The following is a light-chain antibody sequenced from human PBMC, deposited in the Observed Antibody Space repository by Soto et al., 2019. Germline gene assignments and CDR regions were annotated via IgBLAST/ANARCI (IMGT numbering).Light chain of an antibody. V-gene: IGLV2-11*01. CDR1: NSDVGVYKY. J-gene: IGLJ1*01. CDR2: DVT. Sequence: QSALTQPRSVPGSPGQSVTITCTRSNSDVGVYKYVSWYQQHPGKAPKLMMYDVTTRPSGVPDRFSGSKSATTASLTISGLQAEDESDYYCVSYEGNYNFVFGTGTKLTVL. CDR3: VSYEGNYNFV.